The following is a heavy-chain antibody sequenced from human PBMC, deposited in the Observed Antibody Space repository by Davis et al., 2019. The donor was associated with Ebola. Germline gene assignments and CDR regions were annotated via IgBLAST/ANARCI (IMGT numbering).Heavy chain of an antibody. Sequence: SETLSLTCAVSGDSISSSNWWSWVRQPPGKGLEWIGEISQSGSTNYNPSLKSRVTISVDKSKNQFSLKLSSVTAADTAVYYCARGCRSLGKDAFDIWGQGTMVTVSS. J-gene: IGHJ3*02. CDR2: ISQSGST. D-gene: IGHD7-27*01. CDR3: ARGCRSLGKDAFDI. CDR1: GDSISSSNW. V-gene: IGHV4-4*02.